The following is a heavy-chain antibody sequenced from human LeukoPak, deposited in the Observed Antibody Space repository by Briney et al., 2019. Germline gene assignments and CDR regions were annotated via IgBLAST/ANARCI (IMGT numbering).Heavy chain of an antibody. Sequence: ETLSLTCTVSGGSISSSSYYWGWIRQPPGKGLEWVSYISSSSSTIYYADSVKGRFTISRDNAKNSLYLQMNSLRAEDTAVYYCARDRSGDDDFWSGYYTNYFDPWGQGTLVTVSS. CDR3: ARDRSGDDDFWSGYYTNYFDP. J-gene: IGHJ5*02. V-gene: IGHV3-48*01. CDR1: GGSISSSS. D-gene: IGHD3-3*01. CDR2: ISSSSSTI.